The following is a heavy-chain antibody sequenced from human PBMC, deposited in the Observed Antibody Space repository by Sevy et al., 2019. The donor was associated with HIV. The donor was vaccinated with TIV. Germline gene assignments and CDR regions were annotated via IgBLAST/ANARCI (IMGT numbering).Heavy chain of an antibody. CDR3: ARDRIVGTTSYDAFDI. J-gene: IGHJ3*02. CDR2: MYSGGSI. V-gene: IGHV3-53*01. D-gene: IGHD1-26*01. CDR1: GFTVSSTY. Sequence: GGSLRLSCAASGFTVSSTYMSWVRQAPGKGLEWVSIMYSGGSIYYADSVKGRFSISRDNSKNTLYLQMNSLRAEDTVVYYCARDRIVGTTSYDAFDIWGQGTMVTVSS.